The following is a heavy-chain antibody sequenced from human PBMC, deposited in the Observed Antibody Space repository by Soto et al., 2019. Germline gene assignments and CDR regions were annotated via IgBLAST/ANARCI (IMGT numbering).Heavy chain of an antibody. Sequence: QVQLVQSGAEVKKPGASVKVSCKASGYTFTSYGISWVRQAPGQGLEWMGWISAYNGNTNYAQKLQGRVTMTTDTSTVTAYMELRSLRSDDTAVYYCAIREMTPVVTGFRGDAFDIWGQGTMVTVSS. CDR2: ISAYNGNT. J-gene: IGHJ3*02. CDR3: AIREMTPVVTGFRGDAFDI. D-gene: IGHD2-15*01. V-gene: IGHV1-18*01. CDR1: GYTFTSYG.